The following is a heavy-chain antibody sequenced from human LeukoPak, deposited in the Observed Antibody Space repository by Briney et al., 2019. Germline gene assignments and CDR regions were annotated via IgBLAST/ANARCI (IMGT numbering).Heavy chain of an antibody. J-gene: IGHJ4*02. CDR2: ISYDGSNK. CDR3: AKDYRGKGGGRYSSSWYVLDY. Sequence: GGSLRLSCAASGFTFSSYGMHWVRQAPGKGLEWVAVISYDGSNKYYADSVKGRFTISRVNSKNTLYLQMNSLRAEDTAVYYCAKDYRGKGGGRYSSSWYVLDYWGQGTLVTVSS. V-gene: IGHV3-30*18. CDR1: GFTFSSYG. D-gene: IGHD6-13*01.